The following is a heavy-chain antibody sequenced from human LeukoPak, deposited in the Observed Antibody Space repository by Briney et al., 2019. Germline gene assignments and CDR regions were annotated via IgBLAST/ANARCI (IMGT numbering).Heavy chain of an antibody. D-gene: IGHD2-21*02. CDR3: ARDLYCGGDCYSGWFDP. Sequence: PSETLSLTCTVSGGSISSYYWSWIRQPPGKGLEWIGYIYYSGSTNYNPSLKSRVTISVDTSKNQFSLKLSSVTAADTAVYYCARDLYCGGDCYSGWFDPWGQGTLVTVSS. J-gene: IGHJ5*02. CDR1: GGSISSYY. CDR2: IYYSGST. V-gene: IGHV4-59*01.